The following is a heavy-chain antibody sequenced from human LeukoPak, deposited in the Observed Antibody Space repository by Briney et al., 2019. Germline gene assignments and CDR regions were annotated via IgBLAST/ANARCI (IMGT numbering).Heavy chain of an antibody. Sequence: ADSLSLTCTVSGGSISSSSYYWGWIRQPPGKGLEWIGGSYYSGRSYYNPSLKSRLTSYEDTSIYQFSLMQSFVTAADTAVYYCARLEAVAGTKGDFDIWGQGTMVTVSS. CDR2: SYYSGRS. D-gene: IGHD6-19*01. CDR3: ARLEAVAGTKGDFDI. J-gene: IGHJ3*02. CDR1: GGSISSSSYY. V-gene: IGHV4-39*01.